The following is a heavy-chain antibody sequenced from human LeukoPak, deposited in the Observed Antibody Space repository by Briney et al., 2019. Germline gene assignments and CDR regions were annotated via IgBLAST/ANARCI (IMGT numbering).Heavy chain of an antibody. J-gene: IGHJ6*02. CDR3: ARNNAMDV. V-gene: IGHV3-7*03. D-gene: IGHD2-8*01. CDR1: GFALSSHW. Sequence: TGGSLRLSCAASGFALSSHWMTWVRQVPGRGPEWVANVNRDGSETYYLDSVKGRFTISKDNAKNSLYLQMNSLRAEGTALYHCARNNAMDVWGQGTTVIVSS. CDR2: VNRDGSET.